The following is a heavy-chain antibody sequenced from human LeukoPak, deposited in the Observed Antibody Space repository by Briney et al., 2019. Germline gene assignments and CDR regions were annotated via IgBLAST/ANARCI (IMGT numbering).Heavy chain of an antibody. CDR2: ISGHNGHT. Sequence: ASVKVSCKASGYTFNSYLISWVRQVPGQGLEWMGWISGHNGHTDYAQKFKDRVTLTTDTSTSTAYMELRSLTSDDTAVYFCARIWAESQLVSDFWGQRTLLTVSP. CDR1: GYTFNSYL. CDR3: ARIWAESQLVSDF. D-gene: IGHD3-16*01. J-gene: IGHJ4*02. V-gene: IGHV1-18*01.